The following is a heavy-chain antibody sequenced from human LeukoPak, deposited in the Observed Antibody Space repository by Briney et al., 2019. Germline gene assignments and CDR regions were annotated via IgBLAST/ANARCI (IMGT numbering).Heavy chain of an antibody. D-gene: IGHD4-17*01. CDR2: INPNSGGT. V-gene: IGHV1-2*02. CDR3: ARSLTTVTTFYYYYYMDV. J-gene: IGHJ6*03. CDR1: GYTFTSYY. Sequence: ASVKVSCKASGYTFTSYYMHWVRQAPGQGLEWMGWINPNSGGTNYAQKFQGRVTMTRDTSISTAYMELSRLRSEDTAVYYCARSLTTVTTFYYYYYMDVWGKGTTVTISS.